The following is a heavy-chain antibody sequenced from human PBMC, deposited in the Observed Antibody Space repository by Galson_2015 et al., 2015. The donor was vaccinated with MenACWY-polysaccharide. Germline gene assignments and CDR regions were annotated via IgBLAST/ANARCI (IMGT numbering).Heavy chain of an antibody. CDR3: ARSPITVLDS. D-gene: IGHD3-3*01. V-gene: IGHV1-18*01. J-gene: IGHJ4*02. Sequence: QSGAEVKKPGASVKVSCKASGYTFTSDGITWVRQAPGQGLEWMGWISDYNGNTNYAQSLQGRVTLTRDTSTSAAYMELRSLRSDDTAVYYCARSPITVLDSWGQGTLVTVSS. CDR1: GYTFTSDG. CDR2: ISDYNGNT.